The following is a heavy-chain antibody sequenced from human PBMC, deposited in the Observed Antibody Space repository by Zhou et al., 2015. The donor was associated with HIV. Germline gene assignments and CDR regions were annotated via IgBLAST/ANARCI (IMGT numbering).Heavy chain of an antibody. J-gene: IGHJ4*02. CDR1: GYTFTSYD. CDR3: ARVRVFGTYSGNSLFDY. CDR2: MNPNSGNT. V-gene: IGHV1-8*01. Sequence: QVQLVQSGAEEKKPGASVKVSCKASGYTFTSYDINWVRQATGQGLEWMGWMNPNSGNTGYAQKFQGRVTMTRNTSISTAYMELSSLRSEDTAVYYCARVRVFGTYSGNSLFDYVGPREPWSPSP. D-gene: IGHD4-23*01.